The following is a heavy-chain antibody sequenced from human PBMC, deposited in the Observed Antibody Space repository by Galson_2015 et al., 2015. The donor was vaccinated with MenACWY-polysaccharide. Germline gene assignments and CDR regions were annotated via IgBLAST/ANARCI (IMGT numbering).Heavy chain of an antibody. J-gene: IGHJ3*01. D-gene: IGHD2-21*02. V-gene: IGHV3-74*01. CDR3: ARDPHCGAGCSIHDAFDV. CDR1: GFTFRNYW. CDR2: ISTDRDTT. Sequence: SLRLSCAASGFTFRNYWMHWVRQAPGKGLVWVSRISTDRDTTNYADSVKGRFTVSRDNAKNTVYLQMNSLRVEDTAVYYCARDPHCGAGCSIHDAFDVWGQGTKVTVSS.